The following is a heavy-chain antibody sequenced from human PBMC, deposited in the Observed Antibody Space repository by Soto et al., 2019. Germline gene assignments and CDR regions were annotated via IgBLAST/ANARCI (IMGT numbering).Heavy chain of an antibody. D-gene: IGHD2-21*02. CDR2: IRSRANSYAT. Sequence: GSPRLSSAASGYTFGGSAMHWVRQASVKVLEWVGRIRSRANSYATAYAASVKGRFTISRDDSKNTAYLQMNSLKTEDTAVYYCTIQPYCGGDCPRDAFDIWGQGTMVTVSS. J-gene: IGHJ3*02. CDR1: GYTFGGSA. CDR3: TIQPYCGGDCPRDAFDI. V-gene: IGHV3-73*01.